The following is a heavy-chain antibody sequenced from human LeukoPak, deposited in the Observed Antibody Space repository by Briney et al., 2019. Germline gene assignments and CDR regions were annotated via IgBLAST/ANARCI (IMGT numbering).Heavy chain of an antibody. CDR3: ARTYYDFWSGTSGYMDV. J-gene: IGHJ6*03. Sequence: WASVKVSCKASGYTFTSYGISWVRQAPGQGLEWMGLISAYNGNTNYAQKLQGRVTMITDTSTSTAYMELRSLRSDDTAVYYCARTYYDFWSGTSGYMDVWGKGTTVTVSS. CDR2: ISAYNGNT. CDR1: GYTFTSYG. V-gene: IGHV1-18*01. D-gene: IGHD3-3*01.